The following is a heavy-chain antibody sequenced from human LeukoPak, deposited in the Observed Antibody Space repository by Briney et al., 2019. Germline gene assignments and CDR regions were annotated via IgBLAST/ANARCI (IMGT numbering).Heavy chain of an antibody. D-gene: IGHD3-22*01. CDR1: GGTFSSYA. Sequence: ASVKVSCKASGGTFSSYAISWVRQAPGQGLEWMGGIIPIFGTANYAQKFQGRVTITTDGSTSTAYMELSSLRSEDTAVYYCAREYGSSGYYFRMDVWGKGTTVTVSS. J-gene: IGHJ6*03. V-gene: IGHV1-69*05. CDR2: IIPIFGTA. CDR3: AREYGSSGYYFRMDV.